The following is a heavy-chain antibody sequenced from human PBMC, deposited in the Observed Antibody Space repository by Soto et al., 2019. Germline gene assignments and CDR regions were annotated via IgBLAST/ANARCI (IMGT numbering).Heavy chain of an antibody. Sequence: QVQLVQSGAEVKKPGASVKVSGRSSGYTLGNYSMPWLRQPQGKGLEGRGIINPSVGTTTYTQKFQGRVSMTRDTSTTTVYMELSSLGSEDTAVYYCARDRVVVTANPNALEIWGQGTMVTVST. CDR3: ARDRVVVTANPNALEI. J-gene: IGHJ3*02. D-gene: IGHD2-21*02. CDR2: INPSVGTT. V-gene: IGHV1-46*01. CDR1: GYTLGNYS.